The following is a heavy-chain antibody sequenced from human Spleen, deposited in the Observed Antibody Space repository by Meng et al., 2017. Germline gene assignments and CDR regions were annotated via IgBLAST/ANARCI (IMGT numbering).Heavy chain of an antibody. CDR1: GYSVTNYW. Sequence: GASLKISCKGSGYSVTNYWIVWVRQMPGKRLEWMGIIYPGDSDTRYSPSFQGQVTNSHDESISTAYLQRDSLKDSDTAMYYCARRYSHGSYYFDYWGQGTLVTVSS. D-gene: IGHD5-18*01. V-gene: IGHV5-51*01. CDR2: IYPGDSDT. J-gene: IGHJ4*02. CDR3: ARRYSHGSYYFDY.